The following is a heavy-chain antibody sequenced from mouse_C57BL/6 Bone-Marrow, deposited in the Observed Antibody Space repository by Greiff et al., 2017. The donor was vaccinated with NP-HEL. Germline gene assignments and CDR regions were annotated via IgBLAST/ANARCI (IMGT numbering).Heavy chain of an antibody. CDR2: INPSGGYT. CDR3: ALPYYSNYEVNFDY. Sequence: VQLQQSGAELARPGASVKMSCKASGYTFTSSTMHWVKQRPGRGLEWIGYINPSGGYTKYNQKFKDKATLTADKSSSTAYMQLSSLTSEDSAVYYCALPYYSNYEVNFDYWGQGTTLTVSS. D-gene: IGHD2-5*01. CDR1: GYTFTSST. J-gene: IGHJ2*01. V-gene: IGHV1-4*01.